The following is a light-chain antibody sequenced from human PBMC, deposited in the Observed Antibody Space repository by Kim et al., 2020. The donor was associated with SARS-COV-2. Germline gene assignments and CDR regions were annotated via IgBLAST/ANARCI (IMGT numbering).Light chain of an antibody. CDR1: NIGSKN. Sequence: SYELTQPLSVSVALGQTARITCGGNNIGSKNVHWYQQKPGQAPVVVIYWDSNRPSGIPERFSGSNSGNTATLTISRAEAGDEADYYCQVWDSSTDVFG. J-gene: IGLJ1*01. CDR2: WDS. V-gene: IGLV3-9*01. CDR3: QVWDSSTDV.